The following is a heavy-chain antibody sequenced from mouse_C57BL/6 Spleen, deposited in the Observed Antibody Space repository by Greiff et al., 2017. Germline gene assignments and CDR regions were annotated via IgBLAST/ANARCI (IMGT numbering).Heavy chain of an antibody. CDR3: ARSPLYDYYAMDY. Sequence: EVQLQESGPGLVKPSQSLSLTCSVTGYSITSGYYWNWIRQFPGNKLEWMGYISYDGSNNYNPSLKNRISITRDTSKNQFFLKLNSVTTEDTATYYCARSPLYDYYAMDYWGQGTSVTVSS. V-gene: IGHV3-6*01. CDR2: ISYDGSN. CDR1: GYSITSGYY. D-gene: IGHD2-3*01. J-gene: IGHJ4*01.